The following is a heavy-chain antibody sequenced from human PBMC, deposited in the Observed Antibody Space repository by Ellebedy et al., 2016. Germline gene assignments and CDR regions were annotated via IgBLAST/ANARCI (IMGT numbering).Heavy chain of an antibody. CDR1: GFTFSNYA. CDR3: ARYGLSGTFDY. Sequence: GGSLRLSCAASGFTFSNYAVAWVRQAPETGLEWVSSITSSGITYYTDSVQGRFTIYTDNSKNTLYLQMNSLRAEDTAVYYCARYGLSGTFDYWGQGTPVTVSS. D-gene: IGHD3-10*01. V-gene: IGHV3-23*01. J-gene: IGHJ4*02. CDR2: ITSSGIT.